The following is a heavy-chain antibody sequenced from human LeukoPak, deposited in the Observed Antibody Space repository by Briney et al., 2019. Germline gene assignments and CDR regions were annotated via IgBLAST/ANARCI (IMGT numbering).Heavy chain of an antibody. D-gene: IGHD3-22*01. V-gene: IGHV1-2*02. CDR3: ASQSYYDSSGYTNWFDP. Sequence: ASVKVSCKASGYTFTGYYMHWVRQAPGQGLEWMGWINPNSGGTNYAQKFQGRVTMTRDTSISTAYMELSRLRSDDTAAYYCASQSYYDSSGYTNWFDPWGQGTLVTVSS. CDR2: INPNSGGT. CDR1: GYTFTGYY. J-gene: IGHJ5*02.